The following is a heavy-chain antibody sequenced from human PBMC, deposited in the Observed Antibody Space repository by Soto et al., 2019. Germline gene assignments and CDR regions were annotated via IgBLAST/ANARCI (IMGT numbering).Heavy chain of an antibody. CDR2: IYSGGNT. CDR3: ARDSLWRMNGLR. Sequence: HPGGSLRLSCAASGFSVSNNYMHWVRQAPGKGLEWVSVIYSGGNTYYADSVKGRFTIFRDNSRNTLYLQMKSLRAEDTAVYYCARDSLWRMNGLRWGQGTLVTVSS. CDR1: GFSVSNNY. D-gene: IGHD3-3*01. J-gene: IGHJ4*02. V-gene: IGHV3-53*01.